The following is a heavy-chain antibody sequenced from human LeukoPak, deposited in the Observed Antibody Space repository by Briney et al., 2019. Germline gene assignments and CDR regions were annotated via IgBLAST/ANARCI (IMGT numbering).Heavy chain of an antibody. CDR3: ARGLRLSTWWFDP. Sequence: ASVKVSCKASGYTFTSYVINWVRQTTGQGLEWMGWMNPNSGNTGYAQKFQGRVTMTRNTSISTVYMELSSLRSEDTAVYYCARGLRLSTWWFDPWGQGTLVTVSS. J-gene: IGHJ5*02. V-gene: IGHV1-8*01. CDR2: MNPNSGNT. CDR1: GYTFTSYV.